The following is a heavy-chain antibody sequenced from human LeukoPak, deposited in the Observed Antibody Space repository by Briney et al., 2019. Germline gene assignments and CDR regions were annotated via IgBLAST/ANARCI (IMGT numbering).Heavy chain of an antibody. Sequence: SQTLSLTCAISGDSVFSDGVAWNWIRQSTSRGLEWLGRTYYRSQWFRDYAESVESRITIDPDTSKNQFSLQLNSVTPEDTAVYYCARDLYCSTYSCSFANWGQGTLVTVSS. CDR1: GDSVFSDGVA. J-gene: IGHJ4*02. CDR2: TYYRSQWFR. D-gene: IGHD6-6*01. CDR3: ARDLYCSTYSCSFAN. V-gene: IGHV6-1*01.